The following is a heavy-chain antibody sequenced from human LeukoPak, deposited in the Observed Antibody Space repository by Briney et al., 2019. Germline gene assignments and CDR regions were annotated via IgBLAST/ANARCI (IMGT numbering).Heavy chain of an antibody. J-gene: IGHJ2*01. D-gene: IGHD5-24*01. V-gene: IGHV4-59*08. CDR3: ARRWLESDWYFDL. Sequence: SETLSLTCTVSGGSISSYYWSWIRQPPGKGLEWIGYIYYSGTTNYNPSLKSRVTISVDTSKNHFSLKLSSVTAADTAVYYCARRWLESDWYFDLWGRGTLVTVSS. CDR2: IYYSGTT. CDR1: GGSISSYY.